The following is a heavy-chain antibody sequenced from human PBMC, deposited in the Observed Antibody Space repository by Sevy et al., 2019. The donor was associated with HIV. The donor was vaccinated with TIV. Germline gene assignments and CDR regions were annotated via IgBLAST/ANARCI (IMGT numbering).Heavy chain of an antibody. CDR3: AREGCTKPHDY. J-gene: IGHJ4*02. CDR1: GFTFSIYT. Sequence: GGSLRLSCAASGFTFSIYTMSWVRQAPGKGLEWVSTFCFGGGKIYYADSVKGRFTISRDNSRNTVYLQMNSLRADDTAVYYCAREGCTKPHDYWGQGTLVTVSS. CDR2: FCFGGGKI. D-gene: IGHD2-8*01. V-gene: IGHV3-23*01.